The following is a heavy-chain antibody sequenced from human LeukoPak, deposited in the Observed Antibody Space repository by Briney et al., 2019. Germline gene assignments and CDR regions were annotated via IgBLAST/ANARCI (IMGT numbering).Heavy chain of an antibody. J-gene: IGHJ6*02. Sequence: ASVKVSCKASGYTFTSYYMHWVRQAPGQGLEWMGIINPSGGSTSYAQKFQGRVTMTRDTSTSTVYMELSSLRSEDTAVYYCARAVLGRFQYYCGMDVWGQGTTVTVSS. CDR1: GYTFTSYY. D-gene: IGHD3-3*01. V-gene: IGHV1-46*01. CDR3: ARAVLGRFQYYCGMDV. CDR2: INPSGGST.